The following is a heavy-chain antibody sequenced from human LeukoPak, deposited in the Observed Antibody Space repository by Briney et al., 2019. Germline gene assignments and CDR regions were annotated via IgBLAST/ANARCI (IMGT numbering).Heavy chain of an antibody. CDR1: GYTFTSYG. Sequence: GASVEVSCTASGYTFTSYGISWVRQAPGQGLEWMGWISAYNGNTNYAQKLQGRVTMTTDTSTSTAYMELRSLRSDDTAVYYCARLYSGYDYNSYWGQGTLVTVSS. D-gene: IGHD5-12*01. J-gene: IGHJ4*02. CDR2: ISAYNGNT. V-gene: IGHV1-18*01. CDR3: ARLYSGYDYNSY.